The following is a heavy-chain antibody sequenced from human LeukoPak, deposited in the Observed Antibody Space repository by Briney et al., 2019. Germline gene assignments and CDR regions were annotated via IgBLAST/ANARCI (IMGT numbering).Heavy chain of an antibody. V-gene: IGHV4-38-2*02. J-gene: IGHJ4*02. CDR2: IYHSGST. CDR1: GYSISSGYY. Sequence: SETLSLTCTVSGYSISSGYYWGWIRQPPGKGLEWIGSIYHSGSTYYNPSLKSRVTISVDTSKNQFSLKLSSVTAADTAVYYCARGGAYCGGDCVPHFDYWGQGTLVTVSS. D-gene: IGHD2-21*02. CDR3: ARGGAYCGGDCVPHFDY.